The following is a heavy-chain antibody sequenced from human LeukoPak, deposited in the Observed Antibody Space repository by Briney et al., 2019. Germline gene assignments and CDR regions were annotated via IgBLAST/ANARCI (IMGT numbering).Heavy chain of an antibody. CDR3: ARVHRPRFYYFDS. Sequence: SETLSLTCTVSGGSISSGIHYWSWIRQPPGKGLEWIGYIYHSGSTYYNPTLKSRVTISIDKSRNQFSLSLSSVTAADTAVYYCARVHRPRFYYFDSWGQGTLVTVSS. CDR1: GGSISSGIHY. V-gene: IGHV4-30-2*01. J-gene: IGHJ4*02. CDR2: IYHSGST. D-gene: IGHD6-6*01.